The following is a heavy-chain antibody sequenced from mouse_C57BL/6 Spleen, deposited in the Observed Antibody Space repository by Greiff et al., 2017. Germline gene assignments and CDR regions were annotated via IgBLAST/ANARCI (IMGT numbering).Heavy chain of an antibody. D-gene: IGHD2-1*01. CDR2: IYPSDSET. Sequence: QVQLQQPGAELVRPGSSVKLSCKASGYTFTSYWMDWVKQRPGQGLEWIGNIYPSDSETHYNQKFKDKATLTVDKSSSTAYMQLSSLTSEDSAVYYCAIEGDYGNIFAYWGQGTLVTVSA. V-gene: IGHV1-61*01. CDR3: AIEGDYGNIFAY. J-gene: IGHJ3*01. CDR1: GYTFTSYW.